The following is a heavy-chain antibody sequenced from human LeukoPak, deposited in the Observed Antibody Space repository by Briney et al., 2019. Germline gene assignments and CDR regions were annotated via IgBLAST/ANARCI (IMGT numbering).Heavy chain of an antibody. CDR1: GDSVSRSDSY. Sequence: SETLSLTCSVSGDSVSRSDSYWDWIRQPPGKGLEWIGTIYYSGRAYYSPSLKSRVTMSVDPSNNQFSLNLRSVTAADTAVYYCARRRYYDGSGYLEWGQGTLLSVSS. J-gene: IGHJ1*01. CDR2: IYYSGRA. V-gene: IGHV4-39*01. D-gene: IGHD3-22*01. CDR3: ARRRYYDGSGYLE.